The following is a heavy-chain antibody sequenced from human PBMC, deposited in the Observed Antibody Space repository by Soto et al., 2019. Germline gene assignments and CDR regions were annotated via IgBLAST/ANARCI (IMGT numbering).Heavy chain of an antibody. CDR2: INPNGGGT. D-gene: IGHD2-15*01. Sequence: QVQLVQSGAEVKKPGASVKVSCKASGYTFTGYYIHWVRQAPGQGLEWMGWINPNGGGTKYLQKFQGRVTMTRDTSISTAYMELSRLTADDTAVYYCARPNDIIAPYYGMDVWGQGTTVTVSS. CDR3: ARPNDIIAPYYGMDV. J-gene: IGHJ6*02. CDR1: GYTFTGYY. V-gene: IGHV1-2*02.